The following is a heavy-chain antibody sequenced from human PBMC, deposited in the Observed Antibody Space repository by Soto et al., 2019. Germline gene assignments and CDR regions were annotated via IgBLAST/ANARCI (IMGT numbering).Heavy chain of an antibody. CDR2: ISAYNGNT. D-gene: IGHD2-2*01. Sequence: QVQLVQSGAEVKKPGASVKVSCKASGYTFTSYGISWVRQAPGQGLEWMGWISAYNGNTNYAQKLQGRVTMTTDTSTSTADMELRSLRSDDTAVYYCARVRLGPAAHQRYYFDCWGQGTLVTVSS. CDR1: GYTFTSYG. CDR3: ARVRLGPAAHQRYYFDC. J-gene: IGHJ4*02. V-gene: IGHV1-18*01.